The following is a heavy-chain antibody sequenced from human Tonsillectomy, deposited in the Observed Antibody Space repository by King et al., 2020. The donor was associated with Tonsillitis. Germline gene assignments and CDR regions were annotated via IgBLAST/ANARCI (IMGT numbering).Heavy chain of an antibody. J-gene: IGHJ4*02. CDR3: AKPYGNYVRPNFDY. CDR1: RFTFSNYA. CDR2: IDDSGSTT. Sequence: VQLVESGGGLVQPGGSLRLSCAASRFTFSNYAMSWVRQPPGKGLEWVSVIDDSGSTTYYADSMKGRFTLSRDNSKNTLYLQINSLRAEGTAAYYCAKPYGNYVRPNFDYWGQGTLVTVSS. V-gene: IGHV3-23*04. D-gene: IGHD4-11*01.